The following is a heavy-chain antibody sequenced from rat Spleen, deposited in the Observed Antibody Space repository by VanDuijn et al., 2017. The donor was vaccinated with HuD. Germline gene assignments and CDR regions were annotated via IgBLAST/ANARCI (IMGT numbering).Heavy chain of an antibody. CDR2: ISFDGSTT. CDR3: TTENYWFAY. Sequence: EVQLVESGGGLVQPGRSLKLSCVASGFTFDKSWMTWVRQAPTKGPEWVASISFDGSTTYYRDSVKGRFTISRDNTKSTLYLQMNSLRSEDTATYYCTTENYWFAYWGQGTLVTVSS. CDR1: GFTFDKSW. V-gene: IGHV5-31*01. D-gene: IGHD1-10*01. J-gene: IGHJ3*01.